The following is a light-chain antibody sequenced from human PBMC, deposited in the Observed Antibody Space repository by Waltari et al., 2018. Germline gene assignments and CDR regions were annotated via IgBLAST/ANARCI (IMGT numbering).Light chain of an antibody. Sequence: DFVLPQSSDSLSVSLGEMATINCKSSQSVLSSSNKKNYLGWYQQKPGQTPKLLIYWAATRESGVPDRFSGSGYGRDFTHAISSLQAEDVAVDYCQQYFGTPCTFGPGTKVEIK. V-gene: IGKV4-1*01. CDR3: QQYFGTPCT. J-gene: IGKJ3*01. CDR2: WAA. CDR1: QSVLSSSNKKNY.